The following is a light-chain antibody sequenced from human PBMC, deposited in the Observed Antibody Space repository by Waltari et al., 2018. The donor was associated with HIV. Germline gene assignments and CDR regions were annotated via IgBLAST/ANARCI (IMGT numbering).Light chain of an antibody. CDR2: GAS. CDR3: QQYNNWPQT. V-gene: IGKV3-15*01. J-gene: IGKJ1*01. Sequence: ETVLTQSPGTLSLSPGQRATLSCRASQSVTNRFLAWYQQKPGQAPRLLIHGASTRATCIPARFSGSGSGTEFTLTISSLQSEDFAFYYCQQYNNWPQTFGQGTKVEIK. CDR1: QSVTNRF.